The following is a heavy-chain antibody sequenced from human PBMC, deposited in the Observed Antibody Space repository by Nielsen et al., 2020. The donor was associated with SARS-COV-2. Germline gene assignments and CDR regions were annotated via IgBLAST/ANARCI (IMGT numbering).Heavy chain of an antibody. CDR3: ARANCSGGSCYSGGWFDP. V-gene: IGHV1-69*04. CDR2: IIPILGIA. D-gene: IGHD2-15*01. Sequence: SVKVSYKASGGTFGSYAISWVRQAPGQGLEWMGRIIPILGIANYAQKFQGRVTITADKSTSTAYMELSSLRSEDTAVYYCARANCSGGSCYSGGWFDPWGQGTLVTVSS. CDR1: GGTFGSYA. J-gene: IGHJ5*02.